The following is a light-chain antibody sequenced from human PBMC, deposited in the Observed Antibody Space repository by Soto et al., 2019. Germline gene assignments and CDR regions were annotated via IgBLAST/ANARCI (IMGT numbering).Light chain of an antibody. CDR1: QSISGY. J-gene: IGKJ4*01. Sequence: DIQMTQSPSSLSASVGDRVTITCRASQSISGYLNWYQQKPGKAPKLLIYDASSLESGVPSRFSGSGSGTEFTLTISSLQPDDFATYYCQQYNSYSELTFGGGTKVDIK. CDR3: QQYNSYSELT. CDR2: DAS. V-gene: IGKV1-5*01.